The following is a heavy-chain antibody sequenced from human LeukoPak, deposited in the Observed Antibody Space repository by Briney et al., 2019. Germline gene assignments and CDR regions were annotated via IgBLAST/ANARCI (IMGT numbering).Heavy chain of an antibody. J-gene: IGHJ4*02. D-gene: IGHD3-22*01. Sequence: ASVKVSCKASGYTLASYGISWVRQAPGQGPEWMGWISAHNGNTNYAQKFQGRGTMTEDTSTDTAYMELSSLRSEDTAVYYCATDPTYYYDSSGYNWGQGTLVTVSS. V-gene: IGHV1-18*01. CDR1: GYTLASYG. CDR3: ATDPTYYYDSSGYN. CDR2: ISAHNGNT.